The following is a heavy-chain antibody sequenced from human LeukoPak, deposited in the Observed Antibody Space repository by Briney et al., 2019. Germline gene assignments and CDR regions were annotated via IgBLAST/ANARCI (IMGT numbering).Heavy chain of an antibody. Sequence: TGGSLRLSRAASGFNFNIHGMHWVRQAPGKGLEWVALIPSDGSYTYYADSVKGRFTISRDNSKNTLSLQMNSVRPDDTAVYYCAKDRYGDYGPFDNWGQGTMVTVSS. V-gene: IGHV3-30*18. CDR2: IPSDGSYT. CDR1: GFNFNIHG. J-gene: IGHJ3*02. CDR3: AKDRYGDYGPFDN. D-gene: IGHD4-17*01.